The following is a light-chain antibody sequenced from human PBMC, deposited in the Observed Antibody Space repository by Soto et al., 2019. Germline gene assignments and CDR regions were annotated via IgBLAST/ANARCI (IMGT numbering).Light chain of an antibody. CDR3: SSYTSSSTLLYV. Sequence: QSALTQPASVSGSPGQSITISCTGTSSDVGGYNYVSWYQRHPGKAPKLMIYDVSNRPSGVSNRFSGSKSGNTASLTISGLQAEDEADYYCSSYTSSSTLLYVFGTGTKLTAL. V-gene: IGLV2-14*01. CDR1: SSDVGGYNY. CDR2: DVS. J-gene: IGLJ1*01.